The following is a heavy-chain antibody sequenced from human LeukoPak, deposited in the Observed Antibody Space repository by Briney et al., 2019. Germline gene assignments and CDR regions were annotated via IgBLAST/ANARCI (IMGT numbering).Heavy chain of an antibody. CDR3: ARGGVDTAIGFGPGADY. V-gene: IGHV3-48*02. CDR2: ISSSSSTI. J-gene: IGHJ4*02. D-gene: IGHD5-18*01. Sequence: GGSLRLSCAASGFTFSSYSMNWVRQAPGKGLEWVSYISSSSSTIYYADSVKGRFTISRDNAKNSLYLQMNSLRDEDTAVYYCARGGVDTAIGFGPGADYWGQGTLVTVSS. CDR1: GFTFSSYS.